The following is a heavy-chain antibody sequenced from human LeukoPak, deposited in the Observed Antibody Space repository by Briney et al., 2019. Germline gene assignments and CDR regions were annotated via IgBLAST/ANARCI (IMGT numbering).Heavy chain of an antibody. CDR1: GFSFSSYA. V-gene: IGHV3-23*01. CDR2: ITGSDGRT. CDR3: ARDGPYGDLSDY. Sequence: HPGGSLRLSCAASGFSFSSYAMSWVRQAPGKGLEWVSYITGSDGRTWYPDSVKGRLTISRDNSKNMLYLQMNNLRAEDTAVYYCARDGPYGDLSDYWGQGTLVTVSS. D-gene: IGHD4-17*01. J-gene: IGHJ4*02.